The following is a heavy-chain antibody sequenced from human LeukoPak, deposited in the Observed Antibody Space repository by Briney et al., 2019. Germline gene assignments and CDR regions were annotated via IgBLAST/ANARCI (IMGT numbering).Heavy chain of an antibody. D-gene: IGHD6-13*01. CDR1: GGSISSYY. V-gene: IGHV4-59*01. CDR2: IYYSGST. Sequence: PSETLSLTCRVSGGSISSYYWSWLRQPPGKGLEGVGDIYYSGSTNYNPSLKSRVTISVDTSKNQFSLKLSSVTAADTAVYYCARGGMSSSWYVRPFDYWGQGTLVTVSS. CDR3: ARGGMSSSWYVRPFDY. J-gene: IGHJ4*02.